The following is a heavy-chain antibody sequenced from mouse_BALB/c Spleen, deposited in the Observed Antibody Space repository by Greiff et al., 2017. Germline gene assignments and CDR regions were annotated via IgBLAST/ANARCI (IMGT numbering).Heavy chain of an antibody. D-gene: IGHD2-4*01. CDR3: ASYDYGGYFDY. V-gene: IGHV14-3*02. Sequence: EVQLQQSGAELVKPGASVKLSCTASGFNIKDTYMHWVKQRPEQGLEWIGRIDPANGNTKYDPKFQGKATITADTSSNTAYLQLSSLTSEDTAVYYCASYDYGGYFDYWGQGTTLTVSS. J-gene: IGHJ2*01. CDR1: GFNIKDTY. CDR2: IDPANGNT.